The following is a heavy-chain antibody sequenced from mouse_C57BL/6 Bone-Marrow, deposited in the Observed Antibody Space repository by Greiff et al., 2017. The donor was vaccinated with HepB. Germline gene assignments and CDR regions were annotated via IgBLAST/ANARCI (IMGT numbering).Heavy chain of an antibody. CDR3: ARLTYYFDY. CDR2: INPYNGGT. J-gene: IGHJ2*01. CDR1: GYTFTDYY. Sequence: VQLQQSGPVLVKPGASVKMSCKASGYTFTDYYMNWVKQSHGKSLEWIGVINPYNGGTSYNQKFKGKATLTVDKSSSTAYMELNSLTSEDSAVYYCARLTYYFDYWGQGTTLTVSS. D-gene: IGHD4-1*01. V-gene: IGHV1-19*01.